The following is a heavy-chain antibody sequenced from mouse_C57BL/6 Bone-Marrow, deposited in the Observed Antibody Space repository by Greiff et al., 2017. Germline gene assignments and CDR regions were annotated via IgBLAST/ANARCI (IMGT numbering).Heavy chain of an antibody. CDR1: GFSFNTYA. V-gene: IGHV10-1*01. CDR3: VRRGGNFDV. CDR2: IRSKSNNYAT. J-gene: IGHJ1*03. Sequence: DVQLVESGGGLVQPKGSLKLSCAASGFSFNTYAMNWVRQAPGKGLEWVARIRSKSNNYATYYADSVKDRFTISRDDSESMLYLQMNNLKTEDTAMYYCVRRGGNFDVWGTGTTVTVSS.